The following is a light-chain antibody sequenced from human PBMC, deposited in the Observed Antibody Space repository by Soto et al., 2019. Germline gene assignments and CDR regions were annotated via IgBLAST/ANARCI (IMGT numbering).Light chain of an antibody. CDR1: QSLRSTY. CDR3: QHYGGSWE. CDR2: GAS. J-gene: IGKJ1*01. V-gene: IGKV3-20*01. Sequence: EIVLTQSPGTLSLSPGERATLSCRANQSLRSTYVARYQQKPGQSPRLLIYGASSRATGIPDRFSGSGSGTDFSLTITRLEPEDFAVYYCQHYGGSWEFGQGTKVDFK.